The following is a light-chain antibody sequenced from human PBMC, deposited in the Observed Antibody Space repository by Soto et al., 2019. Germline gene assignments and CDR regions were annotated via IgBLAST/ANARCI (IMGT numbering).Light chain of an antibody. CDR3: QQCGGSTCT. J-gene: IGKJ3*01. Sequence: EIVLTQSPGTLSLSPGERVTLSCRASQSVDGTYLAWYQQKPGQAPRLLIYGASSRATGIPDRFSGSGSGKYFTLTISRLDPEDFAVYYCQQCGGSTCTVGLGTKVEIK. CDR1: QSVDGTY. V-gene: IGKV3-20*01. CDR2: GAS.